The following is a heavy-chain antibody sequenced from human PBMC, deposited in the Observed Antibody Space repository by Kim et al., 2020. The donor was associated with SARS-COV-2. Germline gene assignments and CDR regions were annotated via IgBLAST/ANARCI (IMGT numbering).Heavy chain of an antibody. D-gene: IGHD2-2*01. CDR1: GGTFSSYA. CDR3: ARDSQGIVVVPAAMDYNYYYGMDV. V-gene: IGHV1-69*13. Sequence: SVKVSCKASGGTFSSYAISWVRQAPGQGLEWMGGIIPIFGTANYAQKFQGRVTITADESTSPAYMELSSLRSEDTAVYYCARDSQGIVVVPAAMDYNYYYGMDVWGQGTTVTVSS. CDR2: IIPIFGTA. J-gene: IGHJ6*02.